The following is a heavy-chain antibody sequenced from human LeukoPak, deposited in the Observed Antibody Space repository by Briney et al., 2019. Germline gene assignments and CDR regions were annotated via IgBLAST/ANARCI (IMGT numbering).Heavy chain of an antibody. Sequence: GASVKVSCKASGYTFTGYYMHWVRQAPGQALEWMGIINPSGGSTSYAQKFQGRVTMTRDMSTSTVYRELSSLRSEDTAVYYCTRDYLTASGSDAFDVWGQGTMVTVSS. CDR3: TRDYLTASGSDAFDV. CDR2: INPSGGST. J-gene: IGHJ3*01. D-gene: IGHD6-13*01. V-gene: IGHV1-46*01. CDR1: GYTFTGYY.